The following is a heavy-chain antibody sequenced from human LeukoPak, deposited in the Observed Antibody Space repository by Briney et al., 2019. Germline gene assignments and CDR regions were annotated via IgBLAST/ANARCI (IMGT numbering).Heavy chain of an antibody. CDR3: ARDLEYAYWAKPHWYFDL. Sequence: SETLSLTCAVYGGSFSGYYWSWIRQPPGKGLEWIGEINHSGSTNYNPSLKSRVTISVDTSKNQFSLKLSSVTAADTAVYYCARDLEYAYWAKPHWYFDLWGRGTLVTVSS. V-gene: IGHV4-34*01. J-gene: IGHJ2*01. D-gene: IGHD2-21*01. CDR2: INHSGST. CDR1: GGSFSGYY.